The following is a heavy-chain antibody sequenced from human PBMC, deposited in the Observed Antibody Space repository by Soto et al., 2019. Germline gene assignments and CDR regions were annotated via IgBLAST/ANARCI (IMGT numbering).Heavy chain of an antibody. V-gene: IGHV3-23*01. CDR3: AKSRDGYNRYYYYGMDV. CDR2: ISGSGGST. J-gene: IGHJ6*02. CDR1: GFTFSSYA. Sequence: GGSLRLSCAASGFTFSSYAMSWVRQAPGKGLEWVSAISGSGGSTYYADSVKGRFTISRDNSKNTLYLQMNSLRAGDTAVYYCAKSRDGYNRYYYYGMDVWGQVTTVTVSS. D-gene: IGHD5-12*01.